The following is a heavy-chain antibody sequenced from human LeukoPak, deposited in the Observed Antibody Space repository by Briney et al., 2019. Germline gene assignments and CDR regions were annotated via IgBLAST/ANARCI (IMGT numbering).Heavy chain of an antibody. CDR3: ARDRIVERIRDN. D-gene: IGHD3-3*02. J-gene: IGHJ4*02. CDR1: GFTFSSYW. V-gene: IGHV3-7*01. Sequence: GGSLRLSCAASGFTFSSYWMSWVRQAPGKGLEWVANIKQDGSEKSYVDSVKGRFTISTDNAKNSLYLQMNSLRAEDTAVYYCARDRIVERIRDNWGQGTLAPVSS. CDR2: IKQDGSEK.